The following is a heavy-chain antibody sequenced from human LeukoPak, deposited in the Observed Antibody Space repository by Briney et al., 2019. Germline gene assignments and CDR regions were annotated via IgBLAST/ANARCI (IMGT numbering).Heavy chain of an antibody. Sequence: GSLRLSCAASGFTFSNYWMSWVRQAPGKGLEWVANIKEDGSEKYYVDSVKGRFTISRDNAKNSLYLQMNSLRAEDTAVYYCARESPYYYDSPDAFDIWGQGTMVTVSS. CDR2: IKEDGSEK. D-gene: IGHD3-22*01. J-gene: IGHJ3*02. CDR1: GFTFSNYW. V-gene: IGHV3-7*03. CDR3: ARESPYYYDSPDAFDI.